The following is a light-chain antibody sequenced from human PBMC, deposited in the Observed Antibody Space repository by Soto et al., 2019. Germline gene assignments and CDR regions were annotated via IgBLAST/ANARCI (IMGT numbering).Light chain of an antibody. CDR1: SSDVGAYNY. V-gene: IGLV2-14*03. Sequence: QSVLTQPASVSGSPGQSIAISCIGTSSDVGAYNYVSWYQQHPGKAPKLVIYDVNKRPSGVSNRFSGSKSGNTASLTISGLQAEDEADYYCGSYTTSGSVVFGGGTKLTVL. CDR2: DVN. CDR3: GSYTTSGSVV. J-gene: IGLJ2*01.